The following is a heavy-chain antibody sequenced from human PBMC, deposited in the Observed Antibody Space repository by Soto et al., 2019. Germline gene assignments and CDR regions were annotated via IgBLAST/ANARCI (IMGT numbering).Heavy chain of an antibody. Sequence: SETLSLTCTVSGGSISSGGYYWSWIRQHPGKGLEWIGYIYYSGSTYYNPSLKSRVTISVDTSKNQFSLKLSSVTAADTAVYYCAGSIAARLFRPIDYWGQGTLVTVPQ. V-gene: IGHV4-31*03. J-gene: IGHJ4*02. CDR2: IYYSGST. CDR1: GGSISSGGYY. CDR3: AGSIAARLFRPIDY. D-gene: IGHD6-6*01.